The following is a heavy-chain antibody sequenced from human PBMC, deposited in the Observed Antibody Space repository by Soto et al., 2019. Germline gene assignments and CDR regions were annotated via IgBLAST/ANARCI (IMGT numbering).Heavy chain of an antibody. V-gene: IGHV3-30*18. CDR3: AKAEYKLLWCFQH. CDR1: GFTFSSYG. D-gene: IGHD2-2*01. Sequence: QVQLVESGGGVVQPGRSLRLSCAASGFTFSSYGMHWVRQAPGKGLEWVAVISYDGSNKYYADSVKGRFTISRDNSKNTLYLQMNILRAEDTAVYYCAKAEYKLLWCFQHWGQGTLVTVSS. CDR2: ISYDGSNK. J-gene: IGHJ1*01.